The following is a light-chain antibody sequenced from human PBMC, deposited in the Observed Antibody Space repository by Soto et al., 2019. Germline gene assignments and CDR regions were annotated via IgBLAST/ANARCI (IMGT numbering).Light chain of an antibody. J-gene: IGKJ2*01. Sequence: EIVLTQSPGTLSLSPGERATLSCRASQSVSSSYLAWYHQKPGQAPRLLIYGASSRPTGIPDRFSGSWSGTDFTLTISRLAPEDFAVYYCQQYGSSPPMYTFGQGTKLESK. CDR3: QQYGSSPPMYT. CDR1: QSVSSSY. V-gene: IGKV3-20*01. CDR2: GAS.